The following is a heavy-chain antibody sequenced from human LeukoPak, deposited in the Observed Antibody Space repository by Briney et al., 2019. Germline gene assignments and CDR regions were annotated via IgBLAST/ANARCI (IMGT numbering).Heavy chain of an antibody. CDR1: GGSFSGYY. CDR3: ARGRQDVTMIVVVMTAVSYYLDV. V-gene: IGHV4-34*01. Sequence: SETLSLTCAVYGGSFSGYYWTWIRQTPEKGLEWIGETNPSGSTNYNPSLKSRVTISVDTSKNQFSLELSSVTAADTAVYYCARGRQDVTMIVVVMTAVSYYLDVWGKGTTVTVS. CDR2: TNPSGST. D-gene: IGHD3-22*01. J-gene: IGHJ6*03.